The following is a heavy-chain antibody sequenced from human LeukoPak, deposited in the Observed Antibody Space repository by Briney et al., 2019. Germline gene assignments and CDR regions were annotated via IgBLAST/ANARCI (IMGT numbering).Heavy chain of an antibody. CDR2: ISYTGST. CDR3: ARLWSSSQELDY. V-gene: IGHV4-39*01. CDR1: GDSISSSSYY. J-gene: IGHJ4*02. D-gene: IGHD6-6*01. Sequence: KPSETLSLTCTLSGDSISSSSYYWGWIRQPPGESLEWVGSISYTGSTYYNPSLKSRVTISVDTSKIQFSLKLTSVTATDTAVYYCARLWSSSQELDYWGQGTLVTVSS.